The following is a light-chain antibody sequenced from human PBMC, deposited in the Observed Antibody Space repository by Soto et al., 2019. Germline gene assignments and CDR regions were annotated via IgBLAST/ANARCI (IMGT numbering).Light chain of an antibody. V-gene: IGKV3-11*01. J-gene: IGKJ5*01. CDR2: DAS. CDR1: QSVSSY. Sequence: EIVLTQSPATLSLSPGERATLSCRASQSVSSYLAWYQQKPGQAPRLLIYDASNRATGIPARFSGSGSGTDFPLTISSLEPEDFAVYYCQQRSTWPITVGQGTRLEI. CDR3: QQRSTWPIT.